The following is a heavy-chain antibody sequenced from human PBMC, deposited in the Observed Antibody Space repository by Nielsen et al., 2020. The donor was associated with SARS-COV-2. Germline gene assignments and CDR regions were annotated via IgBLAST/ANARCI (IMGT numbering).Heavy chain of an antibody. V-gene: IGHV3-23*01. Sequence: GESLKISCAASGFNFNNYAMTWVRQAPGKGLEWVSTFGVPRPNTYYADSVKGRFTISRDNSKNTLYLQMDILRADDTAVYYCARNEAAPGMETNWYDHWGQGTPVTVSS. CDR2: FGVPRPNT. CDR3: ARNEAAPGMETNWYDH. J-gene: IGHJ5*02. D-gene: IGHD6-13*01. CDR1: GFNFNNYA.